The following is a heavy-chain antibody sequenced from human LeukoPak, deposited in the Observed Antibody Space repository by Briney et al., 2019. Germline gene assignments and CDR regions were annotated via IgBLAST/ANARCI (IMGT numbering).Heavy chain of an antibody. D-gene: IGHD3-22*01. V-gene: IGHV3-43*01. CDR2: ISWDGGST. Sequence: QAAGSLRLSCAASGSTFDDCTMHWVRQAPGKGLEWVSLISWDGGSTYYADSVKGRFTISRDNSKNTLYLQMNSLRAEDTAVYYCAKDPGPYYYDSSGTFDYWGQGTLVTVSS. CDR3: AKDPGPYYYDSSGTFDY. J-gene: IGHJ4*02. CDR1: GSTFDDCT.